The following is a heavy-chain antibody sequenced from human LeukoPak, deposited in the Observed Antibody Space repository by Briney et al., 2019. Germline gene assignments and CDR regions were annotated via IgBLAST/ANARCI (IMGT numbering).Heavy chain of an antibody. CDR3: ARALPDYYGSGSEAPDY. Sequence: SETLSLTCTVSGGSISSYYWSWIRQPPGKGLEWIGYIYYSGSTNYNPSLKSRVTISVDTSKNQFSLRLSSVTAADMAVYYCARALPDYYGSGSEAPDYWGQGTLVTVSS. CDR1: GGSISSYY. CDR2: IYYSGST. D-gene: IGHD3-10*01. J-gene: IGHJ4*02. V-gene: IGHV4-59*01.